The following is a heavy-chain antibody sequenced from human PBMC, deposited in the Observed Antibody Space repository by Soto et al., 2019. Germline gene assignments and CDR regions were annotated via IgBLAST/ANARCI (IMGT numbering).Heavy chain of an antibody. J-gene: IGHJ6*03. CDR2: IYWDDDK. CDR3: AHTTINYYGSGSYDWGDYYCYYMDV. V-gene: IGHV2-5*02. Sequence: QITLKESGPTLVKPTQTLTLTCTFSGFSLSTSGVGVGWIRQPPGKALEWLALIYWDDDKRYSPSLKSRLTITPASSKNLVVLTMTNMDPVDTATYYCAHTTINYYGSGSYDWGDYYCYYMDVWGKGTTVTVSS. CDR1: GFSLSTSGVG. D-gene: IGHD3-10*01.